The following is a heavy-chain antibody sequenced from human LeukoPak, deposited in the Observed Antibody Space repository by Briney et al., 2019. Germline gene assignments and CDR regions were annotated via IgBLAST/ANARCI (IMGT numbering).Heavy chain of an antibody. V-gene: IGHV5-51*01. CDR2: IYPGDSDT. CDR3: ARRGAVAAAGPDYYYGTDV. CDR1: GYSFTSYW. Sequence: GESLKISCKGSGYSFTSYWIGWVRQMPGKGLEWMGIIYPGDSDTRYSPSFQGQVTISADKSISTAYLQWSSLKASDTAMYYCARRGAVAAAGPDYYYGTDVWGQGTTVTVSS. D-gene: IGHD6-13*01. J-gene: IGHJ6*02.